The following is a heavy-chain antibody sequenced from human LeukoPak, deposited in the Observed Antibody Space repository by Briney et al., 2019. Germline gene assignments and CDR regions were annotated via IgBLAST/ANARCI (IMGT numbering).Heavy chain of an antibody. CDR2: VSDSGSRT. Sequence: GGSLRLSCAASGFTFSSYALNWVRQAPGKGLEWVSGVSDSGSRTYYADSVKGRFTISRDNSKNMLYLQMSSLRVEDTAVYYCARAWADGFDIWGQGTMVTVSS. J-gene: IGHJ3*02. V-gene: IGHV3-23*01. CDR1: GFTFSSYA. CDR3: ARAWADGFDI. D-gene: IGHD3-16*01.